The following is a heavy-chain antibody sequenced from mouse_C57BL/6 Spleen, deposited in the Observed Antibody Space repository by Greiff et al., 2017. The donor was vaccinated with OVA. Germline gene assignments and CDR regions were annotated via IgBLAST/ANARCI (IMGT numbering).Heavy chain of an antibody. CDR1: GYTFTSYW. CDR2: IYPGSGST. V-gene: IGHV1-55*01. CDR3: ARWLPYPYYFDY. Sequence: QVQLQQPGAELVKPGASVTMSCKASGYTFTSYWITWVKQRPGQGLEWIGDIYPGSGSTNYNEKFKSKATLTVDTSSSTAYMQLSSLTSEDSAVYYCARWLPYPYYFDYWGQGTTLTVSS. D-gene: IGHD2-2*01. J-gene: IGHJ2*01.